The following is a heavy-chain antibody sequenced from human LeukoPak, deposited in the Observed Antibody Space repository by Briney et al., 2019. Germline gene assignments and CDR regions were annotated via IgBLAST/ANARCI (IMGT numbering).Heavy chain of an antibody. D-gene: IGHD3-16*02. CDR3: ARTPGYDYVWGSYRSGFDY. CDR2: ISSSSSTI. V-gene: IGHV3-48*01. J-gene: IGHJ4*02. CDR1: GFTFSTYA. Sequence: GGSLRLSCAASGFTFSTYAMSWVGQAPGKGLEWVSYISSSSSTIYYADSVKGRFTISRDNAKNSLYLQMNSLRAEDTAVYYCARTPGYDYVWGSYRSGFDYWGQGTLVTVSS.